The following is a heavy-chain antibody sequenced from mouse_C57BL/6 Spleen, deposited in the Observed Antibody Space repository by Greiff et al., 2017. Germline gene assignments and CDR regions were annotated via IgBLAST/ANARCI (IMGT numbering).Heavy chain of an antibody. D-gene: IGHD1-1*01. Sequence: QVQLQQPGTELVKPGASVKLSCTASGYTFTSYWMHWVKQRPGQGLEWIGNITPSNGGTNYNEKFKSKATLPVDKSSSTAYMQLSSLTSEDSAVYYCEEGYGSSYGGYCDVWGTGTTYTGAS. CDR3: EEGYGSSYGGYCDV. CDR2: ITPSNGGT. CDR1: GYTFTSYW. V-gene: IGHV1-53*01. J-gene: IGHJ1*03.